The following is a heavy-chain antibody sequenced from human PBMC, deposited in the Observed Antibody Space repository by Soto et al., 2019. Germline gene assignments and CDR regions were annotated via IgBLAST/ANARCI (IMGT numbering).Heavy chain of an antibody. CDR3: AAPYSGYDLYFDY. D-gene: IGHD5-12*01. CDR2: ISGSGGST. Sequence: GGSLRLSCAASGFTFSSYGMHWVRQAPGKGLEWVSAISGSGGSTYYADSVKGRFTISRDNSKNTLYLQMNSLRAEDTAVYYCAAPYSGYDLYFDYWGQGTLVTV. J-gene: IGHJ4*02. V-gene: IGHV3-23*01. CDR1: GFTFSSYG.